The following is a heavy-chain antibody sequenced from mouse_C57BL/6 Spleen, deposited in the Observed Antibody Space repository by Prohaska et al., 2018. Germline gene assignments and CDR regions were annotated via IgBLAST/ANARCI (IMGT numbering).Heavy chain of an antibody. D-gene: IGHD1-1*01. CDR3: TRNHYGSSYFDY. V-gene: IGHV1-15*01. Sequence: QVQLQQSGAELVRPGASVTLSCKASGYTFTDYEMHWVKQTPVHGLEWIGAIDPETGGTAYNQKFKCKAILTADKSSSTAYMELRSLTSEDSAVYYCTRNHYGSSYFDYWGQGTTLTVSS. J-gene: IGHJ2*01. CDR2: IDPETGGT. CDR1: GYTFTDYE.